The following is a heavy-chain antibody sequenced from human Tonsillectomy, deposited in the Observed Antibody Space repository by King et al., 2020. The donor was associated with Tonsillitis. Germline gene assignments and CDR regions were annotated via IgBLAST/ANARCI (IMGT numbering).Heavy chain of an antibody. CDR2: IYYSGST. J-gene: IGHJ5*02. D-gene: IGHD2-15*01. CDR3: AVQGYPPSDWFDP. Sequence: QLQESGPGLVKPSETLSLTCTVSGGSISSSSYYWGWIRQPPGKGLEWIGSIYYSGSTYYNPSLKSRVTISVDTAKNQFSLKLSSVTAADTAVYYCAVQGYPPSDWFDPWGQGTLVTVSS. V-gene: IGHV4-39*01. CDR1: GGSISSSSYY.